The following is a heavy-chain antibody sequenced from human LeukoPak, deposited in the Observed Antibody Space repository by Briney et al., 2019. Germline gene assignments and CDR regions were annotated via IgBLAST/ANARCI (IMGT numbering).Heavy chain of an antibody. Sequence: GGSLRLSCAAAGFTFSSYSMNWVRQAPGKGLEWVSSISSSSSYIYYADSVKGRFTISRDNAKNSLYLQMNSLRAEDTAAYYCARDGGYWGLGYFDYWGQGTLVTVSS. V-gene: IGHV3-21*01. CDR3: ARDGGYWGLGYFDY. J-gene: IGHJ4*02. D-gene: IGHD3-16*01. CDR2: ISSSSSYI. CDR1: GFTFSSYS.